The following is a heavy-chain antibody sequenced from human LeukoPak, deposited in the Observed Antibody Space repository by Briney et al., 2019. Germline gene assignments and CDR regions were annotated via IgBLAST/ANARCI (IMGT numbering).Heavy chain of an antibody. CDR3: ARERITMVRGVGWFDP. CDR1: GGSISSYY. CDR2: IYTSGST. Sequence: SETLSLTCTVSGGSISSYYGSWIRQPAGKGLEWIGRIYTSGSTNYNPSLKSRVTMSVDTSKNQFSLKLSSVTAADTAVYYRARERITMVRGVGWFDPWGQGTLVTVSS. V-gene: IGHV4-4*07. J-gene: IGHJ5*02. D-gene: IGHD3-10*01.